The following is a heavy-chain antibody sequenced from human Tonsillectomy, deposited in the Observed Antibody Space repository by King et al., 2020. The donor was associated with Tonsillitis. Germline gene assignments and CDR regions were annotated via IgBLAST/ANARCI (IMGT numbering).Heavy chain of an antibody. J-gene: IGHJ4*02. CDR2: INQSGST. Sequence: VQLQQWGAGLLKPSETLSLTCAVYGGSFSGQSWSWIRQPPGKGLEWIGEINQSGSTNYNPSLKSRVTISVDTSKDQFSLKLRSVTAADTAVYYCARPGPGKRLHVIVTGSRRGYFDSWGQGALVTVSS. D-gene: IGHD2/OR15-2a*01. CDR3: ARPGPGKRLHVIVTGSRRGYFDS. CDR1: GGSFSGQS. V-gene: IGHV4-34*01.